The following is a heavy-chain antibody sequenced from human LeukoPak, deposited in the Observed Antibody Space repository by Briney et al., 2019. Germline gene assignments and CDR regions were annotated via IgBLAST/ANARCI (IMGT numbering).Heavy chain of an antibody. V-gene: IGHV4-4*02. CDR1: SGSISSSNW. J-gene: IGHJ4*02. Sequence: SETLSLTCAVSSGSISSSNWWSWVRQPPGKGLEWIGEIYHSGSTNYNPSLKSRVTISVDKSKNQFSLKLSSVTAADTAVYYCASRKGYCSGGSCDDYWGQGTLVTVSS. D-gene: IGHD2-15*01. CDR2: IYHSGST. CDR3: ASRKGYCSGGSCDDY.